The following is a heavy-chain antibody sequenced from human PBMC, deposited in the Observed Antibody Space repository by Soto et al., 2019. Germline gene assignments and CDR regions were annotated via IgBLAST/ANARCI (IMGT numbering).Heavy chain of an antibody. V-gene: IGHV3-23*01. D-gene: IGHD2-2*01. CDR3: AKGGHQSYFDY. CDR1: GLTFRNYA. J-gene: IGHJ4*02. Sequence: EVQLLESGGALVQPGGSLRLSCVASGLTFRNYAMTWVRQAPGKGPEWVSTVSGNGGETFYADSVKGRFTISRDNSKDTVYLVMNSLRVEDTAIYYGAKGGHQSYFDYWGQGTLVAVSS. CDR2: VSGNGGET.